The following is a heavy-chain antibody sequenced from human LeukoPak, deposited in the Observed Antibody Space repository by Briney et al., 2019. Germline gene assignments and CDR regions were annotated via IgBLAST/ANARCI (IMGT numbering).Heavy chain of an antibody. J-gene: IGHJ4*02. CDR3: ARGVPYGGNLFDY. CDR1: GGSISSYY. V-gene: IGHV4-59*01. CDR2: IYYSGST. D-gene: IGHD4-23*01. Sequence: SETLSLTCTISGGSISSYYWSWIRQPPGKGLEWIGYIYYSGSTNYNPSLKSRVTISVDTSKNQFSLNLSSVTAADTAVYYCARGVPYGGNLFDYWGQGTLVTVSS.